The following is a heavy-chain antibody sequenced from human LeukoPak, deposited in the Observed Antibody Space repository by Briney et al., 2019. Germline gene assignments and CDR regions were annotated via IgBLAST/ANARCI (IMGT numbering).Heavy chain of an antibody. V-gene: IGHV4-59*08. CDR2: INYSGST. Sequence: PTQTLSPTRTVSGGSISGYYWSWIRQPPGKGLEWIGYINYSGSTNYNPSLKSRVTISVDTSKNQFSLKLSSVTAADTAVYYCARRGSSLDQWGQGTLVTVSS. CDR3: ARRGSSLDQ. J-gene: IGHJ4*02. CDR1: GGSISGYY. D-gene: IGHD6-6*01.